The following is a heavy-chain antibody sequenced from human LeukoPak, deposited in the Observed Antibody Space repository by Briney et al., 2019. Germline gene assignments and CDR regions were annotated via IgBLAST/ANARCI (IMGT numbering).Heavy chain of an antibody. CDR2: IIPIFGTA. J-gene: IGHJ4*02. V-gene: IGHV1-69*05. CDR1: GGTFSSYA. Sequence: SVKVSCKASGGTFSSYAISWVRQAPGQGLEWMGGIIPIFGTANYAQKFQGRVTITTDESTSTAYMELSSLRSEDTAVYYCARCGAAVTTHFSHWGQGTLVTVSS. D-gene: IGHD4-17*01. CDR3: ARCGAAVTTHFSH.